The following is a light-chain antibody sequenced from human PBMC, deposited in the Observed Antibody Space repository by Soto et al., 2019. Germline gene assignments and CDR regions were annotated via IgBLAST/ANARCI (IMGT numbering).Light chain of an antibody. CDR1: SSDVGDYNY. CDR2: DVS. CDR3: SSYTSSSVDV. Sequence: QSALTQPASVSGSPGQSITISCTGTSSDVGDYNYVSWYQQHPGKAPKLMIYDVSNRPSGVSNRFSGSKSGNTASLTISGLQAEDEADYYCSSYTSSSVDVFGTGTKVTVL. V-gene: IGLV2-14*01. J-gene: IGLJ1*01.